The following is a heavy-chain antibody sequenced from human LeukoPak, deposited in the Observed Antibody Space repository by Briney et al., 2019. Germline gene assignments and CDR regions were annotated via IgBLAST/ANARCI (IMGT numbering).Heavy chain of an antibody. J-gene: IGHJ5*02. Sequence: GASVKVSCKASGYTFTGYYMHWVRQAPGQGLEWMGWINPNSGGTNYAQKLQGRVTMTTDTSTSTAYMELRSLRSDDTVVYYCARAKVGAPNCFDPWGQGTLVTVSS. CDR1: GYTFTGYY. CDR2: INPNSGGT. V-gene: IGHV1-2*02. D-gene: IGHD1-26*01. CDR3: ARAKVGAPNCFDP.